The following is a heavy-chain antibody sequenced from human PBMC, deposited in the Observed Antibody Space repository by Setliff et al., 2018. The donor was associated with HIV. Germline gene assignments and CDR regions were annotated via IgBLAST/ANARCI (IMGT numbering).Heavy chain of an antibody. V-gene: IGHV4-61*09. Sequence: SEALSLTCSVSGGSLSSGSHYCTWLRQAAGKGLEWIGHFYTSGTTNYNPSLESRVTISVDTSKNQFSLKLSSVTAADAAVYYCRTAIYYYYGLDVWGQGIRVTVSS. D-gene: IGHD2-21*02. CDR1: GGSLSSGSHY. CDR2: FYTSGTT. CDR3: RTAIYYYYGLDV. J-gene: IGHJ6*02.